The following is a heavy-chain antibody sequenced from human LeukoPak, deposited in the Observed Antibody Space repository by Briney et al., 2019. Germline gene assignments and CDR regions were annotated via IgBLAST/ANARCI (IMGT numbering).Heavy chain of an antibody. J-gene: IGHJ6*02. CDR1: GFTFSSYE. V-gene: IGHV3-48*03. Sequence: GSLRLSCAASGFTFSSYEMNWVRQAPGKGLEWVSYISSSGSTIYYADSVKGRFTISRDNAKNSLYLQMNSLRAEDTAVYYCARAYYDFWSGYGASYYYGMDVWGQGTTVTVSS. CDR2: ISSSGSTI. D-gene: IGHD3-3*01. CDR3: ARAYYDFWSGYGASYYYGMDV.